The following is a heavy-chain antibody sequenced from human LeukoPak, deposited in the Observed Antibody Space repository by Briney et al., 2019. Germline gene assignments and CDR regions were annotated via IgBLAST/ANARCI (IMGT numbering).Heavy chain of an antibody. CDR2: INPNSGGT. V-gene: IGHV1-2*02. CDR1: GYTFTGYY. J-gene: IGHJ5*02. CDR3: ARDLYCSGGSCYNWFDP. D-gene: IGHD2-15*01. Sequence: ASVKVSSKASGYTFTGYYMHWVRQAPGQGLEWMGWINPNSGGTNYAQKFQGRVTMTRDTSISTAYMELSRLRSDDTAVYYCARDLYCSGGSCYNWFDPWGQGTLVTVSS.